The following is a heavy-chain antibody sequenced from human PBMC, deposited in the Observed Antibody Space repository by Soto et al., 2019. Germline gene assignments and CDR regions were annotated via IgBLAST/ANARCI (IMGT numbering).Heavy chain of an antibody. CDR3: AKSGSGYDFLDYYYYMDV. J-gene: IGHJ6*03. V-gene: IGHV3-23*01. D-gene: IGHD5-12*01. CDR1: GFTFSSYA. CDR2: ISGSGGST. Sequence: GVSLRLSCAASGFTFSSYAMSWVRQAPGKGLEWVSAISGSGGSTYYADSVKGRFTISRDNSKNTLYLQMNSLRAEDTAVYYCAKSGSGYDFLDYYYYMDVWGKGTTVTVSS.